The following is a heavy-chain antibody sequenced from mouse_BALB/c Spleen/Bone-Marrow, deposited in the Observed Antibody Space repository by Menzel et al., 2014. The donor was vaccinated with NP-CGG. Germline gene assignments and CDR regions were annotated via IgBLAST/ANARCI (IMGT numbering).Heavy chain of an antibody. V-gene: IGHV1-80*01. Sequence: QVQLQQSGAELVRPGSSVQISCKASGYAFSSYWMNWVKQRPGQGLEWIGQIYPGDGDTNYNGKFEGKATLTADKSSSTAYMQLSSLTSEDSAVYFCARTGNLAWFAYWGQGTLVTVSA. CDR1: GYAFSSYW. D-gene: IGHD2-1*01. CDR3: ARTGNLAWFAY. J-gene: IGHJ3*01. CDR2: IYPGDGDT.